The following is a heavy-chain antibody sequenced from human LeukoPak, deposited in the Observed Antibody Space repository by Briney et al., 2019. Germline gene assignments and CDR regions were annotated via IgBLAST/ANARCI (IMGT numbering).Heavy chain of an antibody. CDR2: IYYGGTT. CDR1: GGSISNYY. D-gene: IGHD3-10*01. CDR3: ARDGGYASGGYI. J-gene: IGHJ3*02. V-gene: IGHV4-59*01. Sequence: SETLSLTCTVSGGSISNYYWSWVRQPPGKGLEWIGYIYYGGTTNYNPSLESRVTISVDTSNNQFSLKLSSVTAADTAVYYCARDGGYASGGYIWGQGTMVTVSS.